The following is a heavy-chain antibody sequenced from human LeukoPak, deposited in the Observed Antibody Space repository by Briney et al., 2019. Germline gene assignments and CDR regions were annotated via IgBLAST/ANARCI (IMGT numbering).Heavy chain of an antibody. V-gene: IGHV1-2*02. Sequence: ASVKVSCKASGYTFTDYYMHWVRQAPGQGFEWMGWINPNDGDTNYAQKFQGRVTMTRDTSISTAHMEVSRLRSDDTAVYYCARPNFLYCSSTTCLFDYWGQEPLVTVS. D-gene: IGHD2-2*01. J-gene: IGHJ4*02. CDR3: ARPNFLYCSSTTCLFDY. CDR1: GYTFTDYY. CDR2: INPNDGDT.